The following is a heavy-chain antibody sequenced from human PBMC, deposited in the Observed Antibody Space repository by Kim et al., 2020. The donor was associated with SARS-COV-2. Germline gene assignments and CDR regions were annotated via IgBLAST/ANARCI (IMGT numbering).Heavy chain of an antibody. J-gene: IGHJ4*02. CDR3: AKDRVVAAIPGRYGY. V-gene: IGHV3-23*01. Sequence: GSVKSRFTISRAKSRNTLYLQMNSLRAENTAVYYCAKDRVVAAIPGRYGYWGQGTLVTVSS. D-gene: IGHD2-21*02.